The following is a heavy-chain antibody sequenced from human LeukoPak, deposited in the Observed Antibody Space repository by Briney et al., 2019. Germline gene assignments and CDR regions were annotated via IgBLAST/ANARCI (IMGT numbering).Heavy chain of an antibody. CDR1: GFTFSSYA. V-gene: IGHV3-23*01. J-gene: IGHJ4*02. D-gene: IGHD3-3*01. Sequence: GGSLRLSCAASGFTFSSYAMSRVRQAPGKGLEWVSAISGSGGSTYYADSVKGRFTISRDNSKNTLYLQMNSLRAEDTAVYYCAKDHYDFWSGSLFDYWGQGTLVTVSS. CDR2: ISGSGGST. CDR3: AKDHYDFWSGSLFDY.